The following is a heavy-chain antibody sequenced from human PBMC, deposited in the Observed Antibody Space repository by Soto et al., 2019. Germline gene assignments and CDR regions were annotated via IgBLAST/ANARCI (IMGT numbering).Heavy chain of an antibody. CDR1: GDPIDSHY. V-gene: IGHV4-59*11. CDR2: AYYSGGA. J-gene: IGHJ4*02. D-gene: IGHD4-17*01. Sequence: QVQLQESGPGLLKPSETLSLTCTVSGDPIDSHYWGWIRQPPGKGLEWIGYAYYSGGANYNPSLKSRVTISVDSAKSQFSLTLSSVTAADTAVYYCARWTMVTYFDSWGQGTLVTVSS. CDR3: ARWTMVTYFDS.